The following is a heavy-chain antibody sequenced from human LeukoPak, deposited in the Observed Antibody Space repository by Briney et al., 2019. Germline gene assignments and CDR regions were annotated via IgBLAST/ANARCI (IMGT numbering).Heavy chain of an antibody. Sequence: SETLSLTCTVSGGSISSRSYYWGWIRQPPGKGLEWIGSIYYSGSTNYNPSLKSRVTISVDTSENQFSLKLTSVTAADTAVYYCARDREYSSSGLVWFDPWGHGILVTVSS. V-gene: IGHV4-39*07. D-gene: IGHD6-6*01. CDR1: GGSISSRSYY. CDR3: ARDREYSSSGLVWFDP. CDR2: IYYSGST. J-gene: IGHJ5*02.